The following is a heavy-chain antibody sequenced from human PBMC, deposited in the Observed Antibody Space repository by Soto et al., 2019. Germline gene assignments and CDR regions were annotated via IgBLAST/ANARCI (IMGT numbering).Heavy chain of an antibody. CDR3: ARDQNTYSSGWLYYFDY. Sequence: GASVKVSCKASGYTSTSYYMHWVRQAPGQGLEWMGIINPSGGSTSYAQKFQGRVTMTRDTSTSTVYMELSSLRSEDTAVYYCARDQNTYSSGWLYYFDYWGQGTLVTVSS. D-gene: IGHD6-19*01. CDR2: INPSGGST. CDR1: GYTSTSYY. J-gene: IGHJ4*02. V-gene: IGHV1-46*03.